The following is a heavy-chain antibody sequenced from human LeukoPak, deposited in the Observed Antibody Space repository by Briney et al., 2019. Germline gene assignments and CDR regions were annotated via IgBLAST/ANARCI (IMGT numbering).Heavy chain of an antibody. J-gene: IGHJ4*02. Sequence: GGSLRLSCAASGFTFSSYWMSRVRQAPGKGLEWVAVISYDGSNKYYADSVKGRFTISRDNSKNTLYLQMNSLRAEDTAVYYCARDIDSSGYYGGVDYWGQGTLVTVSS. V-gene: IGHV3-30-3*01. CDR2: ISYDGSNK. CDR3: ARDIDSSGYYGGVDY. CDR1: GFTFSSYW. D-gene: IGHD3-22*01.